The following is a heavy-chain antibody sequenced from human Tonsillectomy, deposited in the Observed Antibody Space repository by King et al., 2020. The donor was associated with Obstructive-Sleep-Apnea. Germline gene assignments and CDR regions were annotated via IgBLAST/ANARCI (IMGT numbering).Heavy chain of an antibody. V-gene: IGHV4-31*03. CDR3: ARHSISGGAPPPMRFDP. J-gene: IGHJ5*02. CDR1: GGSINTGGYY. D-gene: IGHD3-3*02. Sequence: VQLQESGPGLVKPSQTLSLTCTVSGGSINTGGYYWSWLRQFPGKGLEWIGYIYHSGSTYHNPSLRSRVTIALDTSKNQFSLKLHSVTDADTAVYYCARHSISGGAPPPMRFDPWGQGTLVTVS. CDR2: IYHSGST.